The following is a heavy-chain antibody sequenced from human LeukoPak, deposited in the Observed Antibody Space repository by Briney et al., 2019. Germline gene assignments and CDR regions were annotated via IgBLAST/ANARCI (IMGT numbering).Heavy chain of an antibody. CDR2: IKEDGSEK. CDR3: ARDNRDYSTPYYFDF. D-gene: IGHD6-13*01. V-gene: IGHV3-7*01. J-gene: IGHJ4*02. Sequence: GGSLRLSCAASGFTFGPHWMTWVRQAPGKGLEWVANIKEDGSEKYYVDSVKGRFTISRDNAKNSLFLQTNSLRAEDTAVYFCARDNRDYSTPYYFDFWGQGTLVTVSS. CDR1: GFTFGPHW.